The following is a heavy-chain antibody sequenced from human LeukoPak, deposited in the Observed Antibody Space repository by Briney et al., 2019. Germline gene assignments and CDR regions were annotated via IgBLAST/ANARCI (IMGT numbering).Heavy chain of an antibody. V-gene: IGHV4-34*01. CDR1: GGSFSGFY. Sequence: SETLSLTCGVYGGSFSGFYWSWIRQSPGKGLEWIGEIHQSGSTSYTPSLRSRVTISIDMFKNQFSLKLKSVTAADTAVYYCARGDGWGQGTLVTVSS. CDR2: IHQSGST. CDR3: ARGDG. J-gene: IGHJ4*02.